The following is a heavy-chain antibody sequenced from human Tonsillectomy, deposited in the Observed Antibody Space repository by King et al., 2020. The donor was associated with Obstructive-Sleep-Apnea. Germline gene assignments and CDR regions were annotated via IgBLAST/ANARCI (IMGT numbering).Heavy chain of an antibody. CDR2: IYYRGNT. D-gene: IGHD6-13*01. CDR3: ARDGRAAAGIDS. J-gene: IGHJ4*02. CDR1: GGSISSYY. Sequence: QLQESGPGLVKPSESLSLTCTVSGGSISSYYWSWIRQSPGKGLEWIGNIYYRGNTHYKSSLKSRVTISVDTSKNQFFLTLRSVTAADTAIYYCARDGRAAAGIDSWGLGTLVTVSS. V-gene: IGHV4-59*01.